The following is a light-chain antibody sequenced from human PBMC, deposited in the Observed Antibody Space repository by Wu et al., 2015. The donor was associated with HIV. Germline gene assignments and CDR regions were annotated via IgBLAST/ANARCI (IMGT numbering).Light chain of an antibody. V-gene: IGKV3-20*01. J-gene: IGKJ1*01. CDR2: GAS. CDR3: QQYNNWPRT. CDR1: QSVSSNY. Sequence: EIVLTQSPGTLSLSPGERATLSCRASQSVSSNYLAWYQQKPGQAPRLLIYGASRRATGIPDRFSGSGSATEFTLTISRLESEDFAVYYCQQYNNWPRTFGQGTKVEIK.